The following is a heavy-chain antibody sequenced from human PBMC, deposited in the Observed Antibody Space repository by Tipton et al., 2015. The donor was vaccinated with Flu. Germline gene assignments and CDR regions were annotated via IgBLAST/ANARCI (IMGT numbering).Heavy chain of an antibody. CDR3: ARLSFYDVDLKNFYFED. CDR1: GGSVNSGFYY. CDR2: VYYSGTT. D-gene: IGHD3-10*02. V-gene: IGHV4-61*01. Sequence: TLSLTCTVSGGSVNSGFYYWSWIRRPPGKALEWIGSVYYSGTTYYNPSLKSRVTISVDTSKSQFSLMLRSVTAADTAVYYCARLSFYDVDLKNFYFEDWGQGTLVTVSS. J-gene: IGHJ4*02.